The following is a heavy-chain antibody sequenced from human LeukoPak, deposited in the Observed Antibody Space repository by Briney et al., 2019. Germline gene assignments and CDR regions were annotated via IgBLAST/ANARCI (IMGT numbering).Heavy chain of an antibody. J-gene: IGHJ4*02. CDR3: AKDDRGFGLEWLLPDY. Sequence: GRSLRLSCAASGFTFSSYAMYWVRQTPGKGLEWVALMSYDGSNKYYADSVKGRFTISRDNSKNTLYLQMNSLRAEDTAVYYCAKDDRGFGLEWLLPDYWGQGTLVTVSS. CDR1: GFTFSSYA. V-gene: IGHV3-30-3*01. CDR2: MSYDGSNK. D-gene: IGHD3-3*01.